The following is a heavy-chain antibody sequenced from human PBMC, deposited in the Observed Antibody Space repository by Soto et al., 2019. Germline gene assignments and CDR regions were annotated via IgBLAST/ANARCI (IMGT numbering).Heavy chain of an antibody. CDR3: AKSHYDSSGYYIIDH. CDR1: GGSISGRC. D-gene: IGHD3-22*01. J-gene: IGHJ5*02. Sequence: LSLTCTVSGGSISGRCWSWVRQSPGKGLEWIGYFCYTGSTNYNPSLKSRVTISVDRSKTQCSLKLTSVTAADTAVYYCAKSHYDSSGYYIIDHWGQGTLVTVSS. V-gene: IGHV4-59*01. CDR2: FCYTGST.